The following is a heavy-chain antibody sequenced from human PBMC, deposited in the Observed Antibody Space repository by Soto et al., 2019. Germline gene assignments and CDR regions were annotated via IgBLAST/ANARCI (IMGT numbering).Heavy chain of an antibody. CDR2: IYHSGST. CDR1: GYSISSGYY. D-gene: IGHD1-7*01. Sequence: SETLSLTCAVSGYSISSGYYWGWIRQPPGKGLEWIGSIYHSGSTYYNPSLKSRVTISVDTSKNQFSLKLSSVTAADTAVYYCARPTGTTSWFDPWGQGTLVT. V-gene: IGHV4-38-2*01. CDR3: ARPTGTTSWFDP. J-gene: IGHJ5*02.